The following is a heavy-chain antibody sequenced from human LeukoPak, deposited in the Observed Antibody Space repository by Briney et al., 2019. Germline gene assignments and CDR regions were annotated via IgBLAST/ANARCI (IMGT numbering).Heavy chain of an antibody. CDR1: GFTFGAYT. D-gene: IGHD6-6*01. CDR2: ISWNGGGM. J-gene: IGHJ4*02. Sequence: PGGSLRLSCAASGFTFGAYTMNWVRQAPGKGLEWVSGISWNGGGMGYAVSVKGRFTISRDNAKNSLYLQMNSLRDEDTALYYCAKDITGGRSSPYFDSWGQGNLVTVSS. CDR3: AKDITGGRSSPYFDS. V-gene: IGHV3-9*01.